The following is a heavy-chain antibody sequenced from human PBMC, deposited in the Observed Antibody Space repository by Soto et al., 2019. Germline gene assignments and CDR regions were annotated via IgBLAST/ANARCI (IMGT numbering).Heavy chain of an antibody. V-gene: IGHV3-23*01. CDR2: ISGSGGST. CDR1: GFTFSSYA. D-gene: IGHD2-2*01. J-gene: IGHJ6*03. CDR3: AKGVTVVVPADGDYYSYYYMDV. Sequence: XGSLRLSCAASGFTFSSYAMSWVRQAPGKGLEWVSAISGSGGSTYYADSVKGRFTISRDNSKNTLYLQMNSLRAEDTAVYYCAKGVTVVVPADGDYYSYYYMDVWGKGTTVTVSS.